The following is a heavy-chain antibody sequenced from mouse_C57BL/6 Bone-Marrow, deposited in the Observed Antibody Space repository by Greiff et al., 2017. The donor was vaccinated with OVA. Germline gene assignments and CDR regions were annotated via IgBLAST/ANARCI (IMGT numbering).Heavy chain of an antibody. CDR2: IDPSASYT. V-gene: IGHV1-59*01. Sequence: HVQLQPPWAELVRPGTSVKLSCKASGYTFTSYWMHWVKQRPGQGLEWIGVIDPSASYTNYNQKFKGKATLTVDTSSSTAYMQLSSLTSEDSAVYYCAGYGSSFDFDYWGQGTTLTVSS. CDR3: AGYGSSFDFDY. CDR1: GYTFTSYW. D-gene: IGHD1-1*01. J-gene: IGHJ2*01.